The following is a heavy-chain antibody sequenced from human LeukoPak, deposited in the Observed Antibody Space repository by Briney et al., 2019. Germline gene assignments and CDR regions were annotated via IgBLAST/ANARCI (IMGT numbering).Heavy chain of an antibody. CDR2: IIPIFGTA. J-gene: IGHJ4*02. CDR3: ARGGPYDSSGDFDY. CDR1: GGTFSSYA. Sequence: AASVKVSCKASGGTFSSYAISWVRQAPGQGLEWMGRIIPIFGTANYAQKFQGGVTITTDESTSTAYMELRSLSSEATAVHYCARGGPYDSSGDFDYWGQGTLVTVSS. D-gene: IGHD3-22*01. V-gene: IGHV1-69*05.